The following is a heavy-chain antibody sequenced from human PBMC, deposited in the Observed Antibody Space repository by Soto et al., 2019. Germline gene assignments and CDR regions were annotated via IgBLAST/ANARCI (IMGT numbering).Heavy chain of an antibody. J-gene: IGHJ5*02. CDR3: AYRRGSYCFDP. Sequence: QITLKESGPTLLKPTQTLTLTCTFSGFSLSTNGVGVGWIRQPPGKALEWLALIYWDDDKRYSPSLKSRLTITEDTSKNQVILTMTNMDPVDTATYYCAYRRGSYCFDPWGQGTLVTVSS. V-gene: IGHV2-5*02. D-gene: IGHD1-26*01. CDR1: GFSLSTNGVG. CDR2: IYWDDDK.